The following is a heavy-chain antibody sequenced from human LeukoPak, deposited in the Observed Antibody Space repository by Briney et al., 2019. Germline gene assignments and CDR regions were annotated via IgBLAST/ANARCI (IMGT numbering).Heavy chain of an antibody. CDR2: ISDTGTTL. J-gene: IGHJ4*02. CDR1: GFTFSTYN. D-gene: IGHD6-19*01. V-gene: IGHV3-48*04. CDR3: AKDITPYSSGWYLGFDY. Sequence: GGSLRLSCAASGFTFSTYNMNWVRQAPGKGLEWVSYISDTGTTLYYADSVKDRFTISRDNAKNSLYLQMNSLRAEDTALYYCAKDITPYSSGWYLGFDYWGQGTLVTVSS.